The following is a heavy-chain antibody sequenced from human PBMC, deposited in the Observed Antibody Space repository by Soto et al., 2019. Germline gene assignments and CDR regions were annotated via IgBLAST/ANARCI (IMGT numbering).Heavy chain of an antibody. D-gene: IGHD1-1*01. V-gene: IGHV3-33*01. CDR3: ARDFDKWNALVGAFDL. J-gene: IGHJ3*01. CDR1: GFTFSTYG. Sequence: QVHLVETGGGVVPPGGSLRLSCATSGFTFSTYGMHWVLQAPGKGLEWVAVIWFDGCKEYYADSVRGRVTISRDNSKNTLYLQMNSLRGADTAVYFCARDFDKWNALVGAFDLWGQGTLVTVS. CDR2: IWFDGCKE.